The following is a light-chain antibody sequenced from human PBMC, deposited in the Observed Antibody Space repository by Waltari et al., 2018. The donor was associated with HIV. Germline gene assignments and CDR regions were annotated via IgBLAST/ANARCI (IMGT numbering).Light chain of an antibody. CDR1: QSVLYSSNNKNY. Sequence: DIVLPKSPTSLAVPLAERAPITCKSGQSVLYSSNNKNYLAWYQQKPGQPPKLLIYWASTREFGVPDRFSGSGSGTDFTLTISSLQAEDVALYYCQQYYSTPLTFGGGTKVEIK. V-gene: IGKV4-1*01. J-gene: IGKJ4*01. CDR2: WAS. CDR3: QQYYSTPLT.